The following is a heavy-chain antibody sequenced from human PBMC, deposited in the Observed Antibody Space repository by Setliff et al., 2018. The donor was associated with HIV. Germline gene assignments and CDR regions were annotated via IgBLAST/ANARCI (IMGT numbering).Heavy chain of an antibody. J-gene: IGHJ4*02. CDR1: GYTFTTYD. Sequence: GASVKVSCKASGYTFTTYDITWVRQAPGQGLEWLGWISPYNGHTNFAQKFQGRVTMTEDTSTDTAYMELSSLRSEDTAMYYCASYFHSSGRFDYWGQGTLVTVSS. CDR2: ISPYNGHT. V-gene: IGHV1-18*01. CDR3: ASYFHSSGRFDY. D-gene: IGHD6-19*01.